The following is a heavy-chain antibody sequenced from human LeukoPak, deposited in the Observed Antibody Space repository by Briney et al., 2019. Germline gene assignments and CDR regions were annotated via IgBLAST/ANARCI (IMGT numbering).Heavy chain of an antibody. CDR2: IYYSGST. CDR3: ARNVDTAMVLDY. CDR1: GGSFSGYY. D-gene: IGHD5-18*01. V-gene: IGHV4-59*08. J-gene: IGHJ4*02. Sequence: SETLSLTCAVYGGSFSGYYWSWIRQPPGKGLEWIGYIYYSGSTNYNPSLKSRVTISVDTSKNQFSLKLSSVTAADTAVYYCARNVDTAMVLDYWGQGTLVTVSS.